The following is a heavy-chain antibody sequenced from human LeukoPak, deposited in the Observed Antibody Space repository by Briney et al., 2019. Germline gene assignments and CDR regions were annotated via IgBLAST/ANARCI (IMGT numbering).Heavy chain of an antibody. J-gene: IGHJ6*03. V-gene: IGHV4-4*07. CDR2: IYTSGST. Sequence: SETLSLTCTVSGGSISSYYWSWIRQPAGKGLEWIGRIYTSGSTNYNPSLKSRVTMSVDTSKNQFSLKLSSVTAADTAVYYCARDHGVYDILTGYSTPSYYYYMDVWGKGTTVTISS. CDR1: GGSISSYY. D-gene: IGHD3-9*01. CDR3: ARDHGVYDILTGYSTPSYYYYMDV.